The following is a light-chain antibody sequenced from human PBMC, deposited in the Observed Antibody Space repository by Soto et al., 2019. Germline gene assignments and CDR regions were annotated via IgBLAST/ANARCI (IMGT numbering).Light chain of an antibody. J-gene: IGKJ2*01. CDR1: QSISSW. CDR2: DAS. Sequence: DIQMTQSPSTLSASVGDRVTITCRASQSISSWLAWYQQKPGKAPKLLIYDASRLGSGVPSRFSGSGSVTEFTLTISSLQPDDFATYYCHQYNSYSPYTFGQGTKLEIK. CDR3: HQYNSYSPYT. V-gene: IGKV1-5*01.